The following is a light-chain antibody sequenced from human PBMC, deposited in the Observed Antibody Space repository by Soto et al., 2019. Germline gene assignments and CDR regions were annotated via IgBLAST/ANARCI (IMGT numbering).Light chain of an antibody. CDR3: QQYSDSPPYN. Sequence: EVVLTQSPGTLSLSPGERATLSCRASQSVDRAYLAWYQHKPGQAPRLLMYGSSNRASDIPDRFSGSGSGTDFTLTISRLEPEDFAVYYCQQYSDSPPYNFGQGTKLEIK. J-gene: IGKJ2*01. CDR1: QSVDRAY. V-gene: IGKV3-20*01. CDR2: GSS.